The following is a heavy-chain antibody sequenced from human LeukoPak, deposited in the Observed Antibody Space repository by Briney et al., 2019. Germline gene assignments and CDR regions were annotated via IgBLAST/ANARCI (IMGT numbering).Heavy chain of an antibody. CDR2: INHNGGTT. D-gene: IGHD6-19*01. Sequence: GGSLRLSCAASGFTFSIFTMNWVRQAPGKGLEWVSIINHNGGTTYYTDSVKGRFTISRDNSNNTVYLQMNSLRAEDTAIHYCAKDGLCPSVCPTKIDVAGYVDSWGQGTLVTVSS. CDR3: AKDGLCPSVCPTKIDVAGYVDS. CDR1: GFTFSIFT. V-gene: IGHV3-23*01. J-gene: IGHJ4*02.